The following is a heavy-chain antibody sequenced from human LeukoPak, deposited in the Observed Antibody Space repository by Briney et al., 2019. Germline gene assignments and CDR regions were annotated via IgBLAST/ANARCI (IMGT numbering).Heavy chain of an antibody. D-gene: IGHD7-27*01. CDR3: AKDGGLWVSAHWGDS. CDR2: ITTSDGNT. Sequence: GGSLRLSCAASGFTFSSYTMSWVRQTPGKGLEWVSTITTSDGNTYYADSVKGRFTVSRDNSKNTLFLQMNSLRAEDTAVYYCAKDGGLWVSAHWGDSWGRGTLVTVSS. J-gene: IGHJ4*02. CDR1: GFTFSSYT. V-gene: IGHV3-23*01.